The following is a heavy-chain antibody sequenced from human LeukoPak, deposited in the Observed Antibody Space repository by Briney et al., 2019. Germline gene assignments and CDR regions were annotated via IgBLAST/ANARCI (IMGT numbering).Heavy chain of an antibody. CDR2: IYYSGST. Sequence: SETLSLTCTVSGGSISSYYWSWIRQPPGKGLEWIGYIYYSGSTNYNPSLKSRVTISVDTSKNQFSLKLSSVTAADTAVYYCARIVARLGANWFDPWGQGTLVTVSS. D-gene: IGHD3-16*01. CDR1: GGSISSYY. J-gene: IGHJ5*02. V-gene: IGHV4-59*08. CDR3: ARIVARLGANWFDP.